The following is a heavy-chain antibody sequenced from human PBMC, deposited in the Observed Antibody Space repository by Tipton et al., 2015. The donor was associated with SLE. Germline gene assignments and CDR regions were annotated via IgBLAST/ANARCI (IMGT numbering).Heavy chain of an antibody. D-gene: IGHD1-26*01. CDR3: AKDGRGGRYFDL. V-gene: IGHV3-23*01. CDR2: ISGSGGST. J-gene: IGHJ2*01. CDR1: GFTFSSYA. Sequence: SLRLSCAASGFTFSSYAMSWVRQAPGKGLEWVSAISGSGGSTYYADSVKGRFTISRDNSKNTLYLQMNSLRAEDTAVYYCAKDGRGGRYFDLWGRGTLVTVSS.